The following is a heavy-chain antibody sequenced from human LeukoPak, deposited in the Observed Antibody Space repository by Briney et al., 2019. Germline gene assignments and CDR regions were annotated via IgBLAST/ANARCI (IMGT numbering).Heavy chain of an antibody. CDR2: INHSGST. CDR3: ARLPVYDF. CDR1: GGSFSGYY. J-gene: IGHJ4*02. V-gene: IGHV4-34*01. D-gene: IGHD3-3*01. Sequence: SETLSLTCAVYGGSFSGYYCSWIRQPPGKGLEWIGEINHSGSTNYNPSLKSRVTISVDTSKNQFSLKLSSVTAADTAVYYCARLPVYDFWGQGTLVTVSS.